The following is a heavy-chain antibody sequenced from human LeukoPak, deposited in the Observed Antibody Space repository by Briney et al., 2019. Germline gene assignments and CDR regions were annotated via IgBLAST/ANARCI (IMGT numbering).Heavy chain of an antibody. CDR1: GYTFTGYY. Sequence: GASVKVSCKASGYTFTGYYMHWVRQAPGQGLEWMGWINPNSGGTNYAQKFQGRVTMTRDTSISTAYMELSRLRSDDTAVYYCARGIPRILAATTNAFDIWGQGTMVTVSS. CDR2: INPNSGGT. CDR3: ARGIPRILAATTNAFDI. J-gene: IGHJ3*02. D-gene: IGHD2-15*01. V-gene: IGHV1-2*02.